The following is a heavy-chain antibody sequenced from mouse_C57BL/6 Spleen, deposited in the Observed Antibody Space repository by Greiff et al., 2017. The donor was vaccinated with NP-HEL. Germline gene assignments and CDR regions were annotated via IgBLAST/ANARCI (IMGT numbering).Heavy chain of an antibody. Sequence: VQLQQSGAELVRPGSSVKLSCKASGYTFTSYWMHWVKQRPIQGLEWIGNIDPSDSETHYNQKFKDKATLTVDKSSSTAYMQLSSLISEDSAVYYCALTGTWYFDVWGTGTTVTVSS. V-gene: IGHV1-52*01. CDR3: ALTGTWYFDV. CDR1: GYTFTSYW. CDR2: IDPSDSET. D-gene: IGHD4-1*01. J-gene: IGHJ1*03.